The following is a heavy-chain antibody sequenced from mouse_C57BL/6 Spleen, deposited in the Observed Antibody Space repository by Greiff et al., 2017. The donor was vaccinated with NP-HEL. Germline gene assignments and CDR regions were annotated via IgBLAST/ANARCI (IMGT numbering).Heavy chain of an antibody. CDR3: ARSDYGSSFDYYAMDY. CDR2: IDPSDSYT. J-gene: IGHJ4*01. D-gene: IGHD1-1*01. Sequence: QVQLQQPGAELVKPGASVKLSCKASGYTFTSYWMQWVKQRPGQGLEWIGEIDPSDSYTNYNQKFKGKATLTVDTSSSTAYMQLSSLTSEDSAVYYCARSDYGSSFDYYAMDYWGQGTSVTVSS. V-gene: IGHV1-50*01. CDR1: GYTFTSYW.